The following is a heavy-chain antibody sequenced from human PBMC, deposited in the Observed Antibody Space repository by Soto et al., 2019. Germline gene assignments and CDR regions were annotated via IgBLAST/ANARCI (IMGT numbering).Heavy chain of an antibody. D-gene: IGHD2-2*01. CDR1: GFMFSSFA. CDR2: TRSNGEHT. Sequence: PGGSLRLSCAGSGFMFSSFAMTWVRQAPGKGLEWVSTTRSNGEHTYYADSVKGRFTVSRDNSKNTLFLEMSSLRAEESAIYYCEKDSKRVSVSAARVYGMDVWGQGTTVTVSS. CDR3: EKDSKRVSVSAARVYGMDV. V-gene: IGHV3-23*01. J-gene: IGHJ6*02.